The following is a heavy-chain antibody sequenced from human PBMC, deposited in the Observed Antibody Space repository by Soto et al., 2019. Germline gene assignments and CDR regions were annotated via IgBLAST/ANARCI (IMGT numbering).Heavy chain of an antibody. CDR1: GGSISSYY. D-gene: IGHD2-2*01. V-gene: IGHV4-59*01. Sequence: SETLSLTCTVSGGSISSYYWSWIRQPPGKGLEWIGYIYYSGSTNYNPSLKSRVTISVDTSKNQFSLKLSSVTAADTAVYYCERLAGYFSTNGCHGDYAMDFRGQGSSVTVSS. J-gene: IGHJ6*02. CDR2: IYYSGST. CDR3: ERLAGYFSTNGCHGDYAMDF.